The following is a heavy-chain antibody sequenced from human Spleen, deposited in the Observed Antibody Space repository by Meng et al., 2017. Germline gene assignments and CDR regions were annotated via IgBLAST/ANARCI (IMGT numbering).Heavy chain of an antibody. Sequence: SETLSLTCTVSGGSIRSYYWSWIRQSPGKGLEWIGYIYYSGSTNYNPSLKSRVSISIDTSKTQFSLKLSSVTAADTAVYYCARDLYSYGCVDVWGQGTTVTSSS. V-gene: IGHV4-59*01. CDR2: IYYSGST. CDR1: GGSIRSYY. J-gene: IGHJ6*02. CDR3: ARDLYSYGCVDV. D-gene: IGHD5-18*01.